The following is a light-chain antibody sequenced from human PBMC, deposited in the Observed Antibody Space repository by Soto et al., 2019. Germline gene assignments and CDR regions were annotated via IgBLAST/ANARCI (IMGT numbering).Light chain of an antibody. Sequence: DIQMTQSPSTLSASVGDRVTITCRASQSISSWLAWYQQKPGKAPKLLIYDASSLESGVPSRFSGSGSGTEFTLTISSLQPDDFATYYCQQYNSYWTFGQGTTVAIK. CDR1: QSISSW. J-gene: IGKJ1*01. CDR3: QQYNSYWT. CDR2: DAS. V-gene: IGKV1-5*01.